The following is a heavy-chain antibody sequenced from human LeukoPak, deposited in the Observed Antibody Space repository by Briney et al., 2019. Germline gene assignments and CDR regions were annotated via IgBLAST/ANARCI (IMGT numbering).Heavy chain of an antibody. Sequence: SETLSLTCTVSGGSISSSSDYWGWIRQPAGKGLEWIGRIYTSGSTNYNPSLKSRVTISVDTSKNQFSLKLSSVTAADTAVYYCARGRGGYDSLPYYYYYMDVWGKGTTVTISS. J-gene: IGHJ6*03. D-gene: IGHD5-12*01. CDR2: IYTSGST. V-gene: IGHV4-61*02. CDR3: ARGRGGYDSLPYYYYYMDV. CDR1: GGSISSSSDY.